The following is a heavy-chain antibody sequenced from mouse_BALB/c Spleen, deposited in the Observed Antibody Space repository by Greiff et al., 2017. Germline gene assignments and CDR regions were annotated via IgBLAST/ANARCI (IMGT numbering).Heavy chain of an antibody. V-gene: IGHV5-17*02. CDR3: ARSGRYGNY. Sequence: EVQLVESGGGLVQPGGSRKLTCAASGFTFSSFGMHWVRQAPEKGLEWVAYISSGSSTIYYADTVKGRFTISRDNPKNNLFLQMTSLRSEDTAMYYCARSGRYGNYWGQGTTLTVSS. CDR2: ISSGSSTI. D-gene: IGHD2-10*02. J-gene: IGHJ2*01. CDR1: GFTFSSFG.